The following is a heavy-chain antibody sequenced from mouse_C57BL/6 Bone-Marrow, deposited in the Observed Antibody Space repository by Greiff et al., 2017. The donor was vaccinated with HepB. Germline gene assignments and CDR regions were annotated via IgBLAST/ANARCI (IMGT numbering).Heavy chain of an antibody. CDR3: ARGDYSRDY. J-gene: IGHJ4*01. CDR1: GYTFTSYG. Sequence: QVHVKQSGAELARPGASVKLSCKASGYTFTSYGISWVKQRTGQGLEWIGEIYPRSGNTYYNEKFKGKATLTADKSSSTAYMELRSLTSEDSAVYFCARGDYSRDYWGQGTSVTVSS. V-gene: IGHV1-81*01. CDR2: IYPRSGNT.